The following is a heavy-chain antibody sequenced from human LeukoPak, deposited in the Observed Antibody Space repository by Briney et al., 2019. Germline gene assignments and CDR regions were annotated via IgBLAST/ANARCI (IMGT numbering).Heavy chain of an antibody. CDR3: AKDMYADYDSSGYYDY. CDR1: GFTFSSYW. CDR2: IKQDGSEK. J-gene: IGHJ4*02. V-gene: IGHV3-7*03. D-gene: IGHD3-22*01. Sequence: GGSLRLSCAASGFTFSSYWMSWVRQAPGKGLEWVANIKQDGSEKYYVDSVKGRFTISRDNAKNSLYLQMNSLRAEDTALYYCAKDMYADYDSSGYYDYWGQGTLVTVSS.